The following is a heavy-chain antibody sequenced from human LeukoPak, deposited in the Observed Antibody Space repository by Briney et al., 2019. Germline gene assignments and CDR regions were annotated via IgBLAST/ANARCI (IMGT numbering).Heavy chain of an antibody. CDR2: ISYDEANI. J-gene: IGHJ4*02. CDR3: SSATSMTTITTDH. V-gene: IGHV3-30*03. Sequence: GGSLRLSCAASGFTFGDYGMHWVRQAPGKGPEWLAVISYDEANIYYADSVKGRLTISRDNSKNTVFLQMNSLRVEDTAIYYCSSATSMTTITTDHWGRGTLVTVSS. CDR1: GFTFGDYG. D-gene: IGHD6-25*01.